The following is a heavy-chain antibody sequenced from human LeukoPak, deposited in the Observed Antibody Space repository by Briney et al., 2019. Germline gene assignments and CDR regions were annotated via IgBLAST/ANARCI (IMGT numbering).Heavy chain of an antibody. V-gene: IGHV3-9*01. CDR1: GFTFDDYA. Sequence: GGSLRLSCAASGFTFDDYAMHWVRQAPGKGLEWVSGISWNSGSIGYADSVKDRFTISRDNAKNSLYLQMNGLRAEDTALYYCAKADIAAAGALDYWGQGTLVTVSS. CDR2: ISWNSGSI. J-gene: IGHJ4*02. D-gene: IGHD6-13*01. CDR3: AKADIAAAGALDY.